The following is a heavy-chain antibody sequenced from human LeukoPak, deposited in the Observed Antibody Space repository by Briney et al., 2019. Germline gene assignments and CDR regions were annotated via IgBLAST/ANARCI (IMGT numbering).Heavy chain of an antibody. Sequence: LTGRSLRLSCTASGFTFINYPMHWVRQAPGNGLEWVAVISYDGSDKYYADSVKGRFTISRDNSENTLYLQMNSLRPEDTAVYYCARDLTIFGVIISYYFDYWGQGTLVTVSS. CDR3: ARDLTIFGVIISYYFDY. J-gene: IGHJ4*02. CDR1: GFTFINYP. D-gene: IGHD3-3*01. V-gene: IGHV3-30*04. CDR2: ISYDGSDK.